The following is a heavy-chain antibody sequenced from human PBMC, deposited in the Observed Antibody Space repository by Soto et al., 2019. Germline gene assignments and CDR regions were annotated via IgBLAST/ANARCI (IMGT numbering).Heavy chain of an antibody. V-gene: IGHV3-30*18. CDR2: ISYDGGNK. J-gene: IGHJ5*02. Sequence: QVQLVESGGGVVQPGRSLRLSCAASGFSFSGYGMHWVRQAPDKGLEWVAIISYDGGNKYYAECVKGRFTISGDNSKYTVYLQMNSLRSEDTAVYYCAKPLLFYSGSEDDPWGQGNLVTVSS. CDR3: AKPLLFYSGSEDDP. CDR1: GFSFSGYG. D-gene: IGHD1-26*01.